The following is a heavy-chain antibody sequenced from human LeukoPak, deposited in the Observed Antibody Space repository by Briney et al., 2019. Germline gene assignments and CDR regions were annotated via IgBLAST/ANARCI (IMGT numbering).Heavy chain of an antibody. V-gene: IGHV3-23*01. CDR1: GFTFSSYA. CDR3: AKALTVTPHNYYYYYMDV. CDR2: ISGSGGST. D-gene: IGHD4-17*01. Sequence: PGGSLRLSCAASGFTFSSYAMSWVRQAPGKGLEWVSAISGSGGSTYYADSVKGRFTISRDNSKNTLYLQMNSLRAEDTAVYYCAKALTVTPHNYYYYYMDVWGKGTTVTVSS. J-gene: IGHJ6*03.